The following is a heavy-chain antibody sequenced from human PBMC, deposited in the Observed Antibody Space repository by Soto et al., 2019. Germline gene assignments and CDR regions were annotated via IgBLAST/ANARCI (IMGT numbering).Heavy chain of an antibody. J-gene: IGHJ6*02. Sequence: QVQLVQSGAEVKKPGSSVKVSCKASGGTFGSYTISWVRQAPGQGLEWMGRIIPIRGIANYAQKFQGRGTITADKSTSTAYMELSSLRSEDTAVYYCARARRVYGAYYYYGMDVWGRGTTVTVSS. V-gene: IGHV1-69*02. D-gene: IGHD3-10*01. CDR2: IIPIRGIA. CDR3: ARARRVYGAYYYYGMDV. CDR1: GGTFGSYT.